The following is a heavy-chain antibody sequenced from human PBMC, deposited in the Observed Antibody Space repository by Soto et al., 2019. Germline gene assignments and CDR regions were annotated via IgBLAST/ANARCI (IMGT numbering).Heavy chain of an antibody. Sequence: GGSLRLSCAASGFTFSSYWMSWVRQAPGKGLEWVANIKQDGSEKYYVDSVKGRFTISRDNAKNTLYLQMNSLRAEDTAVYYCARFYDSSGYCYYYYYMDVWGKGTMVTVSS. CDR3: ARFYDSSGYCYYYYYMDV. D-gene: IGHD3-22*01. J-gene: IGHJ6*03. CDR2: IKQDGSEK. CDR1: GFTFSSYW. V-gene: IGHV3-7*03.